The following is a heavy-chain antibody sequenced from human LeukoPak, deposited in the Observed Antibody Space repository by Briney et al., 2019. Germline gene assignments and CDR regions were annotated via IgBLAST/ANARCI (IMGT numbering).Heavy chain of an antibody. J-gene: IGHJ4*01. Sequence: GGSLRLSCAASGFTFISYGMQRVRQAPGKGLVWVSRINTDGSSTSYADSVKGRFTVSRDNAKNTLYLQVNSLRAEDTAVYFCTRELPREVTLDYWGQGTLVTVSS. D-gene: IGHD2-21*02. CDR1: GFTFISYG. CDR2: INTDGSST. V-gene: IGHV3-74*01. CDR3: TRELPREVTLDY.